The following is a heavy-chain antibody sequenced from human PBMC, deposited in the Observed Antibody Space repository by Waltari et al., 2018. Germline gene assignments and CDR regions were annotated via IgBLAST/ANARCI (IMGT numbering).Heavy chain of an antibody. CDR2: IYTSGST. D-gene: IGHD3-3*01. CDR1: GGSISSYY. J-gene: IGHJ4*02. V-gene: IGHV4-4*07. Sequence: QVQLQESGPGLVKPSETLSLTCTVSGGSISSYYWSWIRQPAGKGLEWIGRIYTSGSTNYNPSLKSRVTMAVDTSKNQFSLKLSSVTTADTAVYYCARARITIFGVVTYFDYWGQGTLVTVSS. CDR3: ARARITIFGVVTYFDY.